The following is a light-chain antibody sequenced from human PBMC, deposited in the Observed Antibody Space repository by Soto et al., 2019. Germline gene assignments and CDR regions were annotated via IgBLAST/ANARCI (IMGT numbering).Light chain of an antibody. V-gene: IGKV2-28*01. CDR2: LGS. CDR3: MKAIQTLIT. J-gene: IGKJ5*01. Sequence: DIVMTQSPLSLPVTPGEPASISCRSSQSLLHSNGYNYLDWYLQKPGQSPQLLIYLGSNRASGVPDRFSGSGSGTDFTLKISRVEAEDVWVYYCMKAIQTLITFGQGTRLEIK. CDR1: QSLLHSNGYNY.